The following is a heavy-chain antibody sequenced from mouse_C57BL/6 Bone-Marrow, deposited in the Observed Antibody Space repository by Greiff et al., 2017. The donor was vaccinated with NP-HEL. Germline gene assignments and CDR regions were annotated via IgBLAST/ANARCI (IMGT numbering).Heavy chain of an antibody. CDR3: ASIYGYDVFLDY. CDR2: INPNNGGT. Sequence: VQLQQSGPELVKPGASVKMSCKASGYTFTDYNMHWVKQSHGKSLEWIGYINPNNGGTSYNQKFKGKATLTVNKSSSTAYMELRSLTSEDSAVYSCASIYGYDVFLDYWGQGTTLTVSS. J-gene: IGHJ2*01. CDR1: GYTFTDYN. D-gene: IGHD2-2*01. V-gene: IGHV1-22*01.